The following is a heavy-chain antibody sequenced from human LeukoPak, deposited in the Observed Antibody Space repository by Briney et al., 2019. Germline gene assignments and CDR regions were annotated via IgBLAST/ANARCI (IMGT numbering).Heavy chain of an antibody. CDR3: ARFQASEFRGFDH. Sequence: ASVKVSCKASGYTFTSYGISWVRQAPGQGLEWMGWIGAYNGNTNYAQKFQGRFNMTTDTSTSTVYLELQTLTSDDTAIFYCARFQASEFRGFDHWGQGTLITVSS. CDR1: GYTFTSYG. D-gene: IGHD3-10*01. V-gene: IGHV1-18*01. CDR2: IGAYNGNT. J-gene: IGHJ4*02.